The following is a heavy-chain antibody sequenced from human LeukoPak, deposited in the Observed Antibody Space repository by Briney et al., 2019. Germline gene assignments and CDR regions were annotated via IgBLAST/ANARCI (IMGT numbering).Heavy chain of an antibody. CDR1: GFTFSDYY. D-gene: IGHD3-22*01. CDR3: AREWLYDAFDI. V-gene: IGHV3-11*01. CDR2: ISSSGSTI. Sequence: GGSLRLSCAASGFTFSDYYMSWIRQAPGKGLEWVSYISSSGSTIYYADSVKGRFTISRDNAKNSLYLQMNSLRAEDTAAYYCAREWLYDAFDIWGQGTMVTVSS. J-gene: IGHJ3*02.